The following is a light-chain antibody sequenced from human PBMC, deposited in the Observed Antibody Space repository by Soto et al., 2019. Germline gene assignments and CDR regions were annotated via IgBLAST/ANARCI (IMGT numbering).Light chain of an antibody. Sequence: QAALTQHPSASGSPGQSVTISCIGTASDIGRYNYVSWYQHHPGKAPKLIIYEVTKRPSGVPDRFSGSKSGNTASLTVSGPQADDEADYYCNSYVGSNNYVFGTGTKVTVL. CDR3: NSYVGSNNYV. CDR2: EVT. V-gene: IGLV2-8*01. J-gene: IGLJ1*01. CDR1: ASDIGRYNY.